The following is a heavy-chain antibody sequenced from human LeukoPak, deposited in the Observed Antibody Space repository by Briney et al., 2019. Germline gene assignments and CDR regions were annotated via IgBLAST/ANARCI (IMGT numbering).Heavy chain of an antibody. J-gene: IGHJ4*02. V-gene: IGHV3-66*01. CDR1: GIPVSSHH. CDR3: ARDVQGDGYSFCDY. D-gene: IGHD5-24*01. Sequence: GGSLRLSCAVSGIPVSSHHMNWVRQAPGKGLEWVSVICSGGNTNFADSVKGRFTISRDNSRNTLFLQTNNLRGEDTAVYFCARDVQGDGYSFCDYWGLGIQVTVSP. CDR2: ICSGGNT.